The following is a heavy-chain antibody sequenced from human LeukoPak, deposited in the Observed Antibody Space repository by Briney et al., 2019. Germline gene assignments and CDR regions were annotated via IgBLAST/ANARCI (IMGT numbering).Heavy chain of an antibody. V-gene: IGHV4-30-4*08. CDR3: ARWYSSGWAFDY. Sequence: SQTLSLTCIVSGGSISSGDYYLSWIRQHPGKGLEWIGYISNRGRTYYNPSLKSRVTISVDTSKNQFSLKLSSVTAADTAVYYCARWYSSGWAFDYWGQGTLVTVSS. CDR1: GGSISSGDYY. D-gene: IGHD6-19*01. J-gene: IGHJ4*02. CDR2: ISNRGRT.